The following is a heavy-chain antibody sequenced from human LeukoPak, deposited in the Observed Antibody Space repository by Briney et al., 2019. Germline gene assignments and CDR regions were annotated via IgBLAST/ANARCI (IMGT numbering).Heavy chain of an antibody. CDR2: INPNSGGT. J-gene: IGHJ4*02. Sequence: ASVKFSCKASGYTFTGYYMHCVRQAPGQGLEWMGRINPNSGGTNYAHKVQGRVTITMDTSISTAYMELSRMRSDDTAVYYCARGSVVGATIGLDYWGQGTLVTVSS. CDR1: GYTFTGYY. CDR3: ARGSVVGATIGLDY. V-gene: IGHV1-2*06. D-gene: IGHD1-26*01.